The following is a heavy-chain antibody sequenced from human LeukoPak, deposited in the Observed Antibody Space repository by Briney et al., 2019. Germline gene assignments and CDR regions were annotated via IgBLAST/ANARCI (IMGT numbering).Heavy chain of an antibody. V-gene: IGHV3-21*01. D-gene: IGHD3-22*01. CDR2: ISSSSTDI. CDR3: ARVNKYYDSSGFYY. Sequence: GGSLRLSCAASGFTFSTYSMNWVRQAPGKGLEWVSSISSSSTDIYYGDSVKGRFTISRDNAKNTLYLQVNSLRAEDTAVYYCARVNKYYDSSGFYYWGQGTLVTVSS. CDR1: GFTFSTYS. J-gene: IGHJ4*02.